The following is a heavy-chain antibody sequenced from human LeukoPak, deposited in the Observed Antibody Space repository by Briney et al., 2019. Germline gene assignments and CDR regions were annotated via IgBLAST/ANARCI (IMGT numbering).Heavy chain of an antibody. J-gene: IGHJ3*02. D-gene: IGHD6-13*01. CDR2: ISSSGSTI. CDR1: GFTFSTYS. Sequence: GGSLRLSCAASGFTFSTYSMNWVRQAPGKGLEWVSYISSSGSTIYYADSVKGRFTISRDNSKNTLYLQMNSLRAEDTAVYYCAKDDSSSWYDAFDIWGQGTMVTVSS. V-gene: IGHV3-48*01. CDR3: AKDDSSSWYDAFDI.